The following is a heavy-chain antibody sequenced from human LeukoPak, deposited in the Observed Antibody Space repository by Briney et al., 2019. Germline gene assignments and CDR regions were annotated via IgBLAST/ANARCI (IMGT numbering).Heavy chain of an antibody. CDR3: ARVAEAAAFDI. D-gene: IGHD6-25*01. J-gene: IGHJ3*02. V-gene: IGHV3-48*03. CDR1: GFTFSSYE. Sequence: GGSLRLSCAASGFTFSSYEMNWVRQAPGKGLEWVSYISSSGSTIYYADSVKGRFTISRDNAKNSLYPQMNSLRAEDTAVYYCARVAEAAAFDIWGQGTMVTVSS. CDR2: ISSSGSTI.